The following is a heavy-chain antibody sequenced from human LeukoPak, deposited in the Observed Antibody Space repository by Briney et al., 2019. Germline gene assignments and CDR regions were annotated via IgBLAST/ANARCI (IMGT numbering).Heavy chain of an antibody. V-gene: IGHV3-9*01. Sequence: SLRLSCAVSGFTIDNYAMYWVWHAPGKGMEWVLGISRNSGSIGYADSVQGRLTISRDNAKNSLYLQMNSLRAEDTALYYCARDVGSPWKAFDLWGRGTLVTVSS. CDR1: GFTIDNYA. D-gene: IGHD1-1*01. CDR2: ISRNSGSI. CDR3: ARDVGSPWKAFDL. J-gene: IGHJ2*01.